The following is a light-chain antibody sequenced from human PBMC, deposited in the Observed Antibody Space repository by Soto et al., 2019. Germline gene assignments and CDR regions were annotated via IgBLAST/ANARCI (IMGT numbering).Light chain of an antibody. Sequence: DIQLTQSPSFLSASVGDRVTITCRASQGISSYLAWYKQKPGKAPKLLIYAASTLQSGVPSRFSGSGSGTEFPLTISSLQPEDFANYYCQQLNSYPLTFGPGTKVDIK. CDR1: QGISSY. CDR3: QQLNSYPLT. J-gene: IGKJ3*01. CDR2: AAS. V-gene: IGKV1-9*01.